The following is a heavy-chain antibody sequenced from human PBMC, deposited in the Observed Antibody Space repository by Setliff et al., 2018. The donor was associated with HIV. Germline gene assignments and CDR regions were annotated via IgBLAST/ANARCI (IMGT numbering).Heavy chain of an antibody. Sequence: SLRLSCAASGFTFSDHYMTWIRQAPGKGLEWVSAISGLSNVRNYADSVKGRFTISRDNSKNTLFLQVSSLRADDTAVYYCAKGYNADWYFFDYWGQGTLVTVSS. D-gene: IGHD1-20*01. V-gene: IGHV3-11*03. CDR1: GFTFSDHY. CDR3: AKGYNADWYFFDY. J-gene: IGHJ4*02. CDR2: ISGLSNVR.